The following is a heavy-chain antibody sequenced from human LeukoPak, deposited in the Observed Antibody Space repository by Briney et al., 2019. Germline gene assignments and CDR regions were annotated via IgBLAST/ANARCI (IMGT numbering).Heavy chain of an antibody. CDR3: ARGITIFGVVYSFDP. CDR2: IYPGDSET. CDR1: GYRFTSYW. D-gene: IGHD3-3*01. J-gene: IGHJ5*02. V-gene: IGHV5-51*01. Sequence: GESLKNSCXGSGYRFTSYWIGWVRQMTGKGLEWVGIIYPGDSETTYSPSFQGQVIISADKSISTAYLQWSSLKASDTAMYYCARGITIFGVVYSFDPWGQGTLVTVSS.